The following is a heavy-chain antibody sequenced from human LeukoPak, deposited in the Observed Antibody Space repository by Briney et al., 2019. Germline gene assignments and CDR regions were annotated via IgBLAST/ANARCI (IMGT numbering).Heavy chain of an antibody. CDR3: PRLLKSRNYTPHHQFDY. V-gene: IGHV4-34*01. D-gene: IGHD1-7*01. CDR2: INHSGST. CDR1: GGSFSGYY. J-gene: IGHJ4*02. Sequence: SQTLSLTCAVYGGSFSGYYWSWIRQPPRKGLEWIGEINHSGSTNYHPSLKSRVTISVYTSKNPFSLTLNSLTPAPPALYYSPRLLKSRNYTPHHQFDYWGQGTLVTVSS.